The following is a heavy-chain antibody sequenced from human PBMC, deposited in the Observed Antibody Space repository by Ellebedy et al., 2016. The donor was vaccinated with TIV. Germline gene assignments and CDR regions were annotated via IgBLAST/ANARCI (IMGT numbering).Heavy chain of an antibody. CDR1: GFAFKDYW. CDR2: LNPVGGAK. D-gene: IGHD5-12*01. CDR3: ASAARGSGAYESF. Sequence: GESLKISCVASGFAFKDYWMTWVRQVPGKGLEYVANLNPVGGAKFHVDSVKGRFTISRDNSKNSLYLPMNSLRADDTALYCCASAARGSGAYESFWGQGTLVTVSS. V-gene: IGHV3-7*01. J-gene: IGHJ4*02.